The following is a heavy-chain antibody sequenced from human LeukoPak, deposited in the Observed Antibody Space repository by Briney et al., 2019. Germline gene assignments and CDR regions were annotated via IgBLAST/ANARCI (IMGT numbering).Heavy chain of an antibody. D-gene: IGHD2-2*01. V-gene: IGHV4-38-2*02. Sequence: SETLSLTCTVSGDSISSGNYWGWIRQPPGKGLEWIGSIFHTGSTYFNLSLKSRVTISVDTSKNQFSLRLSSVTAADTAVYFCARHLQYQSQHYYYGLDVWGQGTTVTVSS. CDR3: ARHLQYQSQHYYYGLDV. CDR1: GDSISSGNY. J-gene: IGHJ6*02. CDR2: IFHTGST.